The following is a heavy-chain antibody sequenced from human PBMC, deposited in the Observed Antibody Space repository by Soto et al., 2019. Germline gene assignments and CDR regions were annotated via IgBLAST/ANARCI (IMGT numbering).Heavy chain of an antibody. CDR1: GFTFSSYE. CDR3: ARGHYSSGGGYFDY. D-gene: IGHD6-19*01. J-gene: IGHJ4*02. V-gene: IGHV3-48*03. Sequence: EVQLVESGGGLVQPGGSLRLSCAASGFTFSSYEMNWVRQAPGKGLEWVSYISSSGSPIYYADSVKGRFTISRDNVKNSLYLQMNSLRAEDTAVYYCARGHYSSGGGYFDYWGQETLVTVSS. CDR2: ISSSGSPI.